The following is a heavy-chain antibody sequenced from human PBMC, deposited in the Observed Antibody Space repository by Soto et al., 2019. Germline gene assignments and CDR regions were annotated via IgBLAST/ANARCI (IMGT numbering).Heavy chain of an antibody. D-gene: IGHD6-13*01. CDR2: IKSKTDGGTI. Sequence: EVQLVESGGGLVKPVGSLRLSCAASSFTFSNAWMNWVRQAPGKGLEWVGRIKSKTDGGTIAYAAPVQGRFTISRDDSKNTLFLQMNSLKTEDTAMYYCTRIGSSWGAWGQGTLVTVSS. V-gene: IGHV3-15*07. CDR1: SFTFSNAW. CDR3: TRIGSSWGA. J-gene: IGHJ1*01.